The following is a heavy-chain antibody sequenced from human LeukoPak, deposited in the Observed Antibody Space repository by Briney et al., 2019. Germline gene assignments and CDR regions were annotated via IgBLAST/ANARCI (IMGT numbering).Heavy chain of an antibody. Sequence: SETLSLTCTVSGGSISSYYWSWIRQPPGKGLEWIGYIYSSGSTNYNPSLKSRVTISVGASKNQFSLKLRSVTAADTAVYYCARDRQWLTSGESYYYGMDVWGQGTTVTVSS. CDR3: ARDRQWLTSGESYYYGMDV. J-gene: IGHJ6*02. CDR1: GGSISSYY. CDR2: IYSSGST. D-gene: IGHD6-19*01. V-gene: IGHV4-59*01.